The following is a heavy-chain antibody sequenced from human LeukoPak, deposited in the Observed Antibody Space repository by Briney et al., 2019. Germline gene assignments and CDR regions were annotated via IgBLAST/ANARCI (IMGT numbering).Heavy chain of an antibody. CDR2: ISSSGSTI. V-gene: IGHV3-48*04. J-gene: IGHJ4*02. Sequence: GGSLRLSCVVFGFTFSPYSMNWVRQAPGKGLEWVSYISSSGSTIYYADSVRGRFTISRDNAKNSLYLQMNSLRVEDTAVYYCAKGPRTVRFGDRHKGIFDYWGQGTLVTVSS. CDR3: AKGPRTVRFGDRHKGIFDY. CDR1: GFTFSPYS. D-gene: IGHD3-10*01.